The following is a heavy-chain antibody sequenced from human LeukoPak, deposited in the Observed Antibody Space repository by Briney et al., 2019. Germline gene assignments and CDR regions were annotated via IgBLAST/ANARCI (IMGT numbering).Heavy chain of an antibody. Sequence: ASVEVSCKASGYTFTSYGISWVRQAPGQGLEWMGWISAYNGNTNYAQKLQGRVTMTTDTSTSTAYMELRSLRSDDTAVYYCASLVAGGWFDPWGQGTLVTVSS. V-gene: IGHV1-18*01. CDR3: ASLVAGGWFDP. CDR2: ISAYNGNT. J-gene: IGHJ5*02. CDR1: GYTFTSYG. D-gene: IGHD6-19*01.